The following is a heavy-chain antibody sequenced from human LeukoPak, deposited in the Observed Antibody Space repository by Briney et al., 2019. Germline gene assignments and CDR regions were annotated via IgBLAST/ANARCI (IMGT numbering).Heavy chain of an antibody. CDR3: ARAGGIVGASGYFDY. CDR1: GFTFSSYT. Sequence: GGSLRLSCAASGFTFSSYTMNWFRQAPGKGLEWVSSISSSSSYVYYADSVKGRFTISRDNAKNSLYLQMNSLRAEDTAVYYCARAGGIVGASGYFDYWGQGTLVTVSS. J-gene: IGHJ4*02. D-gene: IGHD1-26*01. CDR2: ISSSSSYV. V-gene: IGHV3-21*01.